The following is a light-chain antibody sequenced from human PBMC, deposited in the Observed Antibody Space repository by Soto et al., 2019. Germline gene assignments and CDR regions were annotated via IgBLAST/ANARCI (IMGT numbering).Light chain of an antibody. Sequence: EIVMTQSPATLSGSPGERATLSCRASQSVSSKLAWYQQKPGQAPRLLIYGASTRATGIPARFSGSGSGTEFTLTISSLQSEDFAIYYCQQYNNWRTFGQGTYVEIK. CDR1: QSVSSK. V-gene: IGKV3D-15*01. CDR3: QQYNNWRT. CDR2: GAS. J-gene: IGKJ1*01.